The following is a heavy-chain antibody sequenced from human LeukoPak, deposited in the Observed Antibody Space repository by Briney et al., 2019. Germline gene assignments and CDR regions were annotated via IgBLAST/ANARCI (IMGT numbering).Heavy chain of an antibody. CDR3: ARHWGSDWYFDL. D-gene: IGHD7-27*01. J-gene: IGHJ2*01. CDR2: IHYSGYT. V-gene: IGHV4-59*01. Sequence: SETLSLTCAVSGGSISNYYCSRIRQPPGKGLEWLGYIHYSGYTNYNPSLKSRVTISVDTSKNQFSLNLSSVTAADTAVYYCARHWGSDWYFDLWGRGTLVTVSS. CDR1: GGSISNYY.